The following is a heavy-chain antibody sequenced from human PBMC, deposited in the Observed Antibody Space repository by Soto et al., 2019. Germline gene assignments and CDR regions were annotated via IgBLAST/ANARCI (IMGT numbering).Heavy chain of an antibody. Sequence: QVQLVQSGAEVKKPGSSVKVSCKASAGTFSSYAISWVRQAPGQGLEWMGGIIAILGKANYAEKFQGRVTIAADESTSTAYMELSSLRSEDTAVYYCARERGGAIIVGVTGTFDVCGQGRLVTVSS. D-gene: IGHD3-22*01. CDR1: AGTFSSYA. CDR3: ARERGGAIIVGVTGTFDV. J-gene: IGHJ3*01. CDR2: IIAILGKA. V-gene: IGHV1-69*01.